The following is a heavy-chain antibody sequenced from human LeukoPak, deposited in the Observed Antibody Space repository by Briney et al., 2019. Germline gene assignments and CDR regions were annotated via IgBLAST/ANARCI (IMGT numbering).Heavy chain of an antibody. V-gene: IGHV4-39*01. CDR1: GGSISSSSYY. Sequence: MSSETLSLTCTVSGGSISSSSYYWGWIRQPPGKGLEWIGSIYYSGSTYYNPSLKSRVTISVDTSKNQFSLKLSSVTAADTAVYYCATTPTHLDYWGQGTLVTVSS. J-gene: IGHJ4*02. CDR3: ATTPTHLDY. CDR2: IYYSGST.